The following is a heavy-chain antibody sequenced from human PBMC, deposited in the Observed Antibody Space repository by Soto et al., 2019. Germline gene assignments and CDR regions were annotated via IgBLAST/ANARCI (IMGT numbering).Heavy chain of an antibody. J-gene: IGHJ6*02. CDR2: IIPIFGTA. CDR1: GGTFSSYA. D-gene: IGHD3-22*01. V-gene: IGHV1-69*13. CDR3: ATPNTKWFPMYYYYYGMDV. Sequence: ASVKVSCKASGGTFSSYAISWVRQAPGQGLEWMGGIIPIFGTANYAQKFQGRVTITADESTSTAYMELSSLRSEDTAVYYCATPNTKWFPMYYYYYGMDVWGQGTTVTVSS.